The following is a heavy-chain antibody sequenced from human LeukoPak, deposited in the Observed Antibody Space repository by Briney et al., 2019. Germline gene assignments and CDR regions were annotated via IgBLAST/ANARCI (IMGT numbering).Heavy chain of an antibody. J-gene: IGHJ6*03. CDR3: ARQLYVSGSYYAPMDV. CDR1: GGSFNTYY. CDR2: VHYSGST. Sequence: SETLSLTCTVSGGSFNTYYWSWIRQPPGKGLEWIASVHYSGSTYYNPSLKSRVTISIDTSKNQFSLKLSSVTAADTAVYFCARQLYVSGSYYAPMDVWGKGTTVTISS. D-gene: IGHD3-10*01. V-gene: IGHV4-59*04.